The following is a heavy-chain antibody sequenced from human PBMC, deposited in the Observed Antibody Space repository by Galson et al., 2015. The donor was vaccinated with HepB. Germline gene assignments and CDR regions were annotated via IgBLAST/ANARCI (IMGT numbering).Heavy chain of an antibody. CDR3: ARQTADTAIYGGVYYYYGMDV. CDR2: IYLGDSDT. V-gene: IGHV5-51*01. Sequence: QSGAEVKKPGESLKISCTAYGYSFNTYGIAWVRQMPGKGLEWMGIIYLGDSDTRYKPSFQGQVTISADKSINTAYLQWSSLKASDTAMYYCARQTADTAIYGGVYYYYGMDVWGQGTTVTVSS. J-gene: IGHJ6*02. D-gene: IGHD5-18*01. CDR1: GYSFNTYG.